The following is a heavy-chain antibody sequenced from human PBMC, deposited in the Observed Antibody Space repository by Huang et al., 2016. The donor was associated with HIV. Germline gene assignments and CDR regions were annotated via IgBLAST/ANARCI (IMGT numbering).Heavy chain of an antibody. Sequence: EVQLVESGGGLVQPGGSLRLSCAASAFDFSSDWMMWLRQVPGKGLEWVASIREDSGQKDYLDSVKGRFIISRDNPKKSLYLQMNNLRAEDAAVYYCARDPFIKAFDIWGQGTLVTVSS. CDR2: IREDSGQK. J-gene: IGHJ3*02. CDR1: AFDFSSDW. V-gene: IGHV3-7*01. CDR3: ARDPFIKAFDI.